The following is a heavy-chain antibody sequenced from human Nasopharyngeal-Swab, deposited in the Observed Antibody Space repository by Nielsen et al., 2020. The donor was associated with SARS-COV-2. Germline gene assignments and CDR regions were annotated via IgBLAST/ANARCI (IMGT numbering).Heavy chain of an antibody. J-gene: IGHJ4*02. CDR2: INHSGST. CDR3: ARYPGSGSFYFDY. Sequence: WIRQPPGKGLEWIGEINHSGSTNYNPPLKSRFTISVDTSKNQFSLRLSSVTAADTAVYCCARYPGSGSFYFDYWGQGTLVTVSS. V-gene: IGHV4-34*01. D-gene: IGHD3-22*01.